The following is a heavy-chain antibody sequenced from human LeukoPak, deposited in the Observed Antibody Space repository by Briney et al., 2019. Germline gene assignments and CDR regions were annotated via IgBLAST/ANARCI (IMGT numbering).Heavy chain of an antibody. V-gene: IGHV1-46*01. CDR3: ARDDVEVIAARPMAGGLFDY. J-gene: IGHJ4*02. CDR2: INPSGGST. CDR1: GYTFTSYY. Sequence: ASVKVSCKASGYTFTSYYMHWVRQAPGQRLEWMGIINPSGGSTSYAQKFQGRVTMTRDTSTSTVYMELSSLRSEDTAVYYCARDDVEVIAARPMAGGLFDYWGQGTLVTVSS. D-gene: IGHD6-6*01.